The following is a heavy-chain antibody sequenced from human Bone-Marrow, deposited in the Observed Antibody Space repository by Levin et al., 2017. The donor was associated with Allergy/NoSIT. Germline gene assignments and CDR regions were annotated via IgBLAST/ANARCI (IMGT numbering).Heavy chain of an antibody. Sequence: AGGSLRLSCAASGFTFSSYWMHWVRQAPGKGLVWVSRINSDGSSTSYADSVKGRFTISRDNAKNTLYLQMNSLRAEDTAVYYCARARQDMVRGVISWYFDLWGRGTLVTVSS. CDR2: INSDGSST. J-gene: IGHJ2*01. CDR1: GFTFSSYW. D-gene: IGHD3-10*01. V-gene: IGHV3-74*01. CDR3: ARARQDMVRGVISWYFDL.